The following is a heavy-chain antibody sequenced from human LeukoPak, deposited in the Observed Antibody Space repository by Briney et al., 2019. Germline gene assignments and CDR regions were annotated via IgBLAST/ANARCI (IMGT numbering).Heavy chain of an antibody. Sequence: GSLRLSCAASGFTFSSYAMSWVRQPPGKGLEWVGEINHSGSTNYNPSLKSRVTISVDTSKNQFSLKLSSVTAADTAVYYCARGGILGGLLPTSVYYFDYWGQGTLVTVSS. V-gene: IGHV4-34*01. CDR3: ARGGILGGLLPTSVYYFDY. CDR2: INHSGST. CDR1: GFTFSSYA. D-gene: IGHD3-10*01. J-gene: IGHJ4*02.